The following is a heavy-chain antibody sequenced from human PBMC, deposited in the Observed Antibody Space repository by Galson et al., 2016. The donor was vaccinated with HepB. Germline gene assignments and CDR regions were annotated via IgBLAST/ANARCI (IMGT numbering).Heavy chain of an antibody. CDR1: GYSFTSYW. J-gene: IGHJ3*02. Sequence: QSGAAVKKPGESLKISCETSGYSFTSYWIGWVRQMTGKGLEWMGIIYPDDSDTEYSPSFQGQVTMSADKSISTAYLQWSSLKASGTAMYYCARRYYDILTGYSWAFDIWGRGTMVTVSS. CDR2: IYPDDSDT. V-gene: IGHV5-51*01. D-gene: IGHD3-9*01. CDR3: ARRYYDILTGYSWAFDI.